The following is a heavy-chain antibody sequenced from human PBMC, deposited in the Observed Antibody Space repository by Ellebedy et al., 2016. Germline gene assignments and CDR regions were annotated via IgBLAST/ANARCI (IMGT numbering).Heavy chain of an antibody. CDR1: GYTFTSYY. V-gene: IGHV1-18*04. CDR2: ISAYNGNT. D-gene: IGHD3-10*01. J-gene: IGHJ4*02. Sequence: ASVKVSCXASGYTFTSYYMHWVRQAPGQGLEWMGWISAYNGNTNYAQKLQGRVTMTTDTSTSTAYMELRSLRSDDTAVYYCARDYLGASVVRGVIIGYWGQGTLVTVSS. CDR3: ARDYLGASVVRGVIIGY.